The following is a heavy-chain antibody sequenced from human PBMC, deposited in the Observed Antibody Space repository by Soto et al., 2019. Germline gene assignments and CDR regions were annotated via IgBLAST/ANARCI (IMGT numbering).Heavy chain of an antibody. Sequence: GGSLRLSCEVSGFTFSMYSMSWVRQSPGKGLEWVAKIPQDGVDGHYADSVKGRFTISRDNGKNSLYLQLNNLRAEDTAVYYCARDHLILPAHDFFYGSDVWGRGATVTVFS. V-gene: IGHV3-7*03. J-gene: IGHJ6*02. CDR2: IPQDGVDG. CDR1: GFTFSMYS. CDR3: ARDHLILPAHDFFYGSDV. D-gene: IGHD2-21*02.